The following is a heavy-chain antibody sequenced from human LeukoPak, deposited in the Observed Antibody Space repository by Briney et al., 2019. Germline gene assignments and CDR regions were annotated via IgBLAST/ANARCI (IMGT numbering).Heavy chain of an antibody. CDR1: GGSISSGGYS. CDR2: IYYSGST. J-gene: IGHJ3*02. D-gene: IGHD2-2*01. V-gene: IGHV4-30-4*07. Sequence: PSETLSLTCAVSGGSISSGGYSWSWIRQPPGKGLEWIGYIYYSGSTYYNPSLKSRVTVSVDTSKNQFSLKLSSVTAADTAVYYCARRLCTSCPHDAFDIWGQGTMVTVSS. CDR3: ARRLCTSCPHDAFDI.